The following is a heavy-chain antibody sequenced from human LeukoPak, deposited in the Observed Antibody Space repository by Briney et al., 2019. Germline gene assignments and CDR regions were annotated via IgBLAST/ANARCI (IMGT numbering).Heavy chain of an antibody. CDR2: IYYSGST. CDR3: AGRYGSGPYYDAFDI. CDR1: GGSISSGGYY. J-gene: IGHJ3*02. D-gene: IGHD3-10*01. Sequence: SQTLSLTCTVSGGSISSGGYYWSWIRQHPGKGLEWIGYIYYSGSTYYNPSLKSRVTISVDTSKNQFSLKLGSVTAADTAVYYCAGRYGSGPYYDAFDIWGQGTMVTVSS. V-gene: IGHV4-31*03.